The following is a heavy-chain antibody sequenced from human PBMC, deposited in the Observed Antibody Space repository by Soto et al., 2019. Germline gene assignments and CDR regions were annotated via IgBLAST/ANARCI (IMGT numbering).Heavy chain of an antibody. CDR2: TYHSGST. V-gene: IGHV4-38-2*02. CDR1: GGSMSSEGYY. J-gene: IGHJ6*02. Sequence: SSETLSLTCTVSGGSMSSEGYYWGWIRQPPGKGLEWIGSTYHSGSTYYNPSLKSRVTISVDTSQNHFSLKLSSVTAADTAIYYCARGLYGVDVWGQGTTVTVSS. D-gene: IGHD2-21*01. CDR3: ARGLYGVDV.